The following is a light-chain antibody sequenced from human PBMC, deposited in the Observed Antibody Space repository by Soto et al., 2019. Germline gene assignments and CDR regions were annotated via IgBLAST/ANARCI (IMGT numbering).Light chain of an antibody. J-gene: IGKJ4*01. CDR3: QQYATSPPALT. CDR1: QSVSSSH. Sequence: DIVLTQSPGTLSLPPGERAILSRSASQSVSSSHLAWYQQKPGQAPRLLIYGASSRATGIPDRFSGSGSGTDFTLTISRLEPEDFAVYYCQQYATSPPALTFGGGTKVEIK. V-gene: IGKV3-20*01. CDR2: GAS.